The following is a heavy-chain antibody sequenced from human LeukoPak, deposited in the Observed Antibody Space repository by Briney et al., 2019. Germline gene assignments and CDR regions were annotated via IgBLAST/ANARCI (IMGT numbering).Heavy chain of an antibody. CDR1: GYTFSSYG. Sequence: PGGSLRLSCVASGYTFSSYGMHWVRQAPGKGLEWVSYISSSSSTIYYADSVKGRFTISRDNAKNSLYLQMNSLRDEDTAVYYCARDHRAPAAPAGGMDVWGQGTTVTVSS. J-gene: IGHJ6*02. V-gene: IGHV3-48*02. D-gene: IGHD6-13*01. CDR3: ARDHRAPAAPAGGMDV. CDR2: ISSSSSTI.